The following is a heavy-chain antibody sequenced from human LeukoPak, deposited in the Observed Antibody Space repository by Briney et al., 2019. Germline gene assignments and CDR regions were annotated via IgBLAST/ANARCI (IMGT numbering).Heavy chain of an antibody. J-gene: IGHJ4*02. CDR1: DFSLSTPGMG. CDR2: IYYNDDK. D-gene: IGHD3-9*01. Sequence: SGPTLANPTQTLTLTCTFSDFSLSTPGMGVGWIRQPPGKALEWLAFIYYNDDKRYSPSMRSRLTITRDTSKNQVVLAMTNMDPVDTATYYCAHLVVTIDWRSYFDYWGQGALVTVSS. V-gene: IGHV2-5*01. CDR3: AHLVVTIDWRSYFDY.